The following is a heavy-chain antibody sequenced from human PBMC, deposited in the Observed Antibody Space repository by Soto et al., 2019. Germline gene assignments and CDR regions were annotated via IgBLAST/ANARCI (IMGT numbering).Heavy chain of an antibody. V-gene: IGHV3-23*01. CDR1: GFTFSSYA. CDR3: AKDRGYYDSSGYYPEYFQH. CDR2: ISGSGGST. D-gene: IGHD3-22*01. J-gene: IGHJ1*01. Sequence: GSLRLSCAASGFTFSSYAMSWVRQAPGKGLEWVSAISGSGGSTYYADSVKGRFTISRDNSKNTLYLQMNSLRAEDTAVYYCAKDRGYYDSSGYYPEYFQHWGQGTLVTVSS.